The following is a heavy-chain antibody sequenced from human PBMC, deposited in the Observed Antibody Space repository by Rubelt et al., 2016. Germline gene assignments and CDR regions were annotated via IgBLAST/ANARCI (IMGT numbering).Heavy chain of an antibody. CDR1: GFTFTTAG. J-gene: IGHJ5*02. V-gene: IGHV3-74*02. Sequence: EVQLVESGGGLVQPGGSLRLSCAASGFTFTTAGMTWIRQAPGKGLVWVSRINSDGTNTNYADSVKGRFTISRDNARNTLYLQMDRLRVEDTAWYYCARVPHCSNSGCYSYFDPWGQGTLVTVSS. D-gene: IGHD2-8*01. CDR2: INSDGTNT. CDR3: ARVPHCSNSGCYSYFDP.